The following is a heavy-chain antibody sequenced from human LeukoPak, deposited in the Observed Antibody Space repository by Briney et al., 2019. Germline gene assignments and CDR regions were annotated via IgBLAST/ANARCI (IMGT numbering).Heavy chain of an antibody. J-gene: IGHJ4*02. CDR2: INHSGST. CDR1: GYSISSDYY. D-gene: IGHD3-9*01. CDR3: ARYGRYFDWLTFDY. Sequence: SETLSLTCTVSGYSISSDYYWGWIRQPPGKGLEWIGEINHSGSTNYNPSLKSRVTISVDTSKNQFSLKLSSVTAADTAVYYCARYGRYFDWLTFDYWGQGTLVTVSS. V-gene: IGHV4-38-2*02.